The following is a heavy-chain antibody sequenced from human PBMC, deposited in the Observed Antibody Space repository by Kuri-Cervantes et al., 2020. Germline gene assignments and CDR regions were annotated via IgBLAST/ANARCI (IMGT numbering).Heavy chain of an antibody. J-gene: IGHJ4*02. Sequence: GESLKISCAASGFSFSTYGMHWVRQAPGKGLEWVALIWSDGSHPFYAASVKGRFTISRDNAKNTLYLQMNSLRAEDTAVYYCARVIGVTPYPDYWGQGTLVTVSS. CDR3: ARVIGVTPYPDY. CDR2: IWSDGSHP. D-gene: IGHD2-8*01. V-gene: IGHV3-33*03. CDR1: GFSFSTYG.